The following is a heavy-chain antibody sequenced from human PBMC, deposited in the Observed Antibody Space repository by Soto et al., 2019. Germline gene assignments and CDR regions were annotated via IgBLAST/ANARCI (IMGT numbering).Heavy chain of an antibody. CDR3: ARPLYGGDSPYDF. V-gene: IGHV1-3*04. Sequence: QVQLVQSGAEVKKPGASVRISCKSSGYTFSAYPIHWVRQAPGQGLEWMGRIHTGSGNTQYSQKTQGSVTITRDKSATTAFMELSSLSSEDTAVYYCARPLYGGDSPYDFWGQGTLVTVSS. CDR1: GYTFSAYP. J-gene: IGHJ4*02. CDR2: IHTGSGNT. D-gene: IGHD2-21*02.